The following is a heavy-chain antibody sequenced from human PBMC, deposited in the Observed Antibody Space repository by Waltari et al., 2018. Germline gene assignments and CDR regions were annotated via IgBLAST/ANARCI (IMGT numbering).Heavy chain of an antibody. D-gene: IGHD6-13*01. J-gene: IGHJ5*02. V-gene: IGHV1-69*05. CDR2: IIPIFGTA. Sequence: QVQLVQSGAEVKKPGSSVKVSCKASGGTFSSYAISWVRQAPGQGLEWMGGIIPIFGTANYAQKFQGRVTMTTDESTSTAYMELSSLRSEDTAVYYCARDQGITMYSSSWYGWFDPWGQGTLVTVSS. CDR3: ARDQGITMYSSSWYGWFDP. CDR1: GGTFSSYA.